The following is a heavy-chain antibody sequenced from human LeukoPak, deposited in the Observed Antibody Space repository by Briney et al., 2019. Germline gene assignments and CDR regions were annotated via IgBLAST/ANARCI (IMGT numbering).Heavy chain of an antibody. CDR3: TRTDKGAGYHWSPYVFDY. CDR2: IKSKTDGGTT. D-gene: IGHD5-12*01. V-gene: IGHV3-15*01. CDR1: GFTFSNAC. J-gene: IGHJ4*02. Sequence: PGGSLRLSCAASGFTFSNACMSWVRQAPGKGLEWVGRIKSKTDGGTTDYAAPVKGRFTISRADSQTTLYLQMNSLKTEDTAAYYCTRTDKGAGYHWSPYVFDYWGQGTLVTVSS.